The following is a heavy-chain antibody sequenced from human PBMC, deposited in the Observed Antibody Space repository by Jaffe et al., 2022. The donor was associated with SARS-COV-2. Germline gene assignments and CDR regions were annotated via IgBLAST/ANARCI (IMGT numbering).Heavy chain of an antibody. CDR1: GGTFSSYA. D-gene: IGHD3-22*01. Sequence: QVQLVQSGAEVKKPGSSVKVSCKASGGTFSSYAISWVRQAPGQGLEWMGGIIPIFGTANYAQKFQGRVTITADESTSTAYMELSSLRSEDTAVYYCARSPPSDYDSSGYYYLKYYFDYWGQGTLVTVSS. CDR2: IIPIFGTA. V-gene: IGHV1-69*01. CDR3: ARSPPSDYDSSGYYYLKYYFDY. J-gene: IGHJ4*02.